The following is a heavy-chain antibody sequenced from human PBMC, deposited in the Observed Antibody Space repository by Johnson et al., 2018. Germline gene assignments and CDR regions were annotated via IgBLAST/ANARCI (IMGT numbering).Heavy chain of an antibody. Sequence: EVQLVESGGGLVQPGGSLRLSCAASGFTFSNYWIHWVRQAPGKGLVWVSRINSDGGSTSYADSVKGRFTISRDNSKNTLYLDMNKLRAEDTAVYYCAKDLAVRPVYGQAWGYYYYYALDVWGQGTTVTVSS. CDR3: AKDLAVRPVYGQAWGYYYYYALDV. CDR2: INSDGGST. V-gene: IGHV3-74*01. CDR1: GFTFSNYW. J-gene: IGHJ6*02. D-gene: IGHD7-27*01.